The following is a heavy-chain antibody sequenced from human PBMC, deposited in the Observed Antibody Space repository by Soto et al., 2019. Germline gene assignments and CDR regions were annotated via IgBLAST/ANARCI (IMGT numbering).Heavy chain of an antibody. CDR1: GFTFSNYS. D-gene: IGHD2-8*01. J-gene: IGHJ6*03. V-gene: IGHV3-30*18. CDR2: ISYDGSNK. Sequence: GGSLRLSCAASGFTFSNYSMHWVRQAPGKGLEWVAVISYDGSNKYYADSVKGRFTFSRDNSKNTLYLQMNSLRAEDTAVYYCAKIRAVYALADYMDVWGKGTTVTVSS. CDR3: AKIRAVYALADYMDV.